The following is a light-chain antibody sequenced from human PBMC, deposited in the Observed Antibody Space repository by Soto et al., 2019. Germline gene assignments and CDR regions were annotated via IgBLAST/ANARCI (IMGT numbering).Light chain of an antibody. CDR2: GVT. Sequence: QSALTQPASVSGSPGQSITISCTGTSSDVGGYNHVSWYQQYPGKAPKLMIYGVTNRPSGVSNRFSGSKTGNTASLTISGLQAEDEADYYCFSYAGSYTLVFGGGTKLTVL. CDR3: FSYAGSYTLV. J-gene: IGLJ2*01. CDR1: SSDVGGYNH. V-gene: IGLV2-14*01.